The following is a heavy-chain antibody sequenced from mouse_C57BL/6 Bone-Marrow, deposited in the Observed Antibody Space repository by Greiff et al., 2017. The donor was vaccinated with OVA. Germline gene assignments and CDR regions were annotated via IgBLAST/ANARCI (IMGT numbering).Heavy chain of an antibody. Sequence: VQLQQSGAELVRPGASVKLSCTASGFNIKDDYMHWVKQRPEQGLEWIGWIDPENGDTEYASKFQGKATITADTSSNTAYLQLSSLTSEDTAVYCCTDSNYDFDYWGQGTTLTVSS. CDR2: IDPENGDT. CDR3: TDSNYDFDY. D-gene: IGHD2-5*01. J-gene: IGHJ2*01. CDR1: GFNIKDDY. V-gene: IGHV14-4*01.